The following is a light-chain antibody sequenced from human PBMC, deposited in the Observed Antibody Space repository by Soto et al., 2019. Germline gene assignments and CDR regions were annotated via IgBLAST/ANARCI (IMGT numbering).Light chain of an antibody. V-gene: IGKV3-15*01. Sequence: DIVMTQSPVTLSVSPGERATLSCRASQSVNSNLAWYQQRPGQAPRLLIYGASTRATGISARFSGSGSGTEFTLTISSLQSEDFAVYYCQQYGGSPFTFGPGTKVDIK. CDR1: QSVNSN. CDR3: QQYGGSPFT. J-gene: IGKJ3*01. CDR2: GAS.